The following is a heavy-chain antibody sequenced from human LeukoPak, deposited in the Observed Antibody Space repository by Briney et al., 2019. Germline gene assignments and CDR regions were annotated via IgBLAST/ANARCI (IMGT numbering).Heavy chain of an antibody. J-gene: IGHJ3*02. V-gene: IGHV3-74*01. Sequence: GCSLRLSCAASGFTFSSNWMHWVRQAPGKGLVWVSRINSDGSSTSYADSVKGRFTISRDNAKNTLYLKMNSLRAEDTAVYSCARDGIVGAGNAFDIWGQGTMVTVSS. CDR1: GFTFSSNW. D-gene: IGHD1-26*01. CDR3: ARDGIVGAGNAFDI. CDR2: INSDGSST.